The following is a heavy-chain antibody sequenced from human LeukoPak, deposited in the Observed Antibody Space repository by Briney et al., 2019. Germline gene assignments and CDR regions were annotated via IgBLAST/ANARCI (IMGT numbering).Heavy chain of an antibody. D-gene: IGHD2-15*01. CDR2: IIPIFGTA. V-gene: IGHV1-69*13. J-gene: IGHJ4*02. CDR1: GGTFSSYA. CDR3: ARGLVRDCSGGSCYTRGY. Sequence: ASVKVSCKASGGTFSSYAISWVRQAPGQGLEWMGGIIPIFGTANYTQKFQGRVTITADESTSTAYMELSSLRSEDTAVYYCARGLVRDCSGGSCYTRGYWGQGTLVTVSS.